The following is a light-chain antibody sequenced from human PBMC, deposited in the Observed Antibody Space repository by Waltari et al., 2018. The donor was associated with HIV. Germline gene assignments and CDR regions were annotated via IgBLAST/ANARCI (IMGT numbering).Light chain of an antibody. Sequence: QSALTQPPSVSGSPGQSVTISCTGTSSDVGYYNRVSWYQQPPGTAPKLMIFEVRNRPSGVPARFSGSKSDNTASLTISGLQAEDEADYYCSSYTSSNTWVFGGGTKLTVL. V-gene: IGLV2-18*02. CDR3: SSYTSSNTWV. CDR2: EVR. CDR1: SSDVGYYNR. J-gene: IGLJ3*02.